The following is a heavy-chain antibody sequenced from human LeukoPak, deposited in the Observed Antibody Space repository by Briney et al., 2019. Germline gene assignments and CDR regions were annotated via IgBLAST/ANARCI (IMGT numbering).Heavy chain of an antibody. CDR1: GFTFGDFA. CDR2: ISWNSGSI. D-gene: IGHD1-1*01. Sequence: GGSLRLSCAASGFTFGDFAIHWVRQVPGKGLEWVSGISWNSGSIGYADSVRGRFTISRDNAKNSLYLQMNSLRVEDTAVYYCARDPRTVRIWGQGTLVTVSS. J-gene: IGHJ4*02. V-gene: IGHV3-9*01. CDR3: ARDPRTVRI.